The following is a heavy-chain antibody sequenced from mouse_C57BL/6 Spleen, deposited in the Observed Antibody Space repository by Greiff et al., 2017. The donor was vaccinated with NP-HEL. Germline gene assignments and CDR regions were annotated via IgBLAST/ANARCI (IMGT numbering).Heavy chain of an antibody. J-gene: IGHJ3*01. CDR2: IYPGDGDT. D-gene: IGHD2-4*01. CDR3: EREEDYDEMAWFAY. CDR1: GYAFSSSW. Sequence: VKLQESGPELVKPGASVKISCKASGYAFSSSWMNWVKQRPGKGLEWIGRIYPGDGDTNYNGKFKGKATLTADKSSSTAYMQLSSLTSEDSAVYFCEREEDYDEMAWFAYWGQGTLVTVSA. V-gene: IGHV1-82*01.